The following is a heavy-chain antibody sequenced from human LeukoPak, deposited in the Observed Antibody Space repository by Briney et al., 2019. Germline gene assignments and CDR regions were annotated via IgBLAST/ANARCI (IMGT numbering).Heavy chain of an antibody. Sequence: KPGGSLRLSCAASGFTLSGYSMNWVRQAPGKGLEWVSSVSSSTSYIHYADSVKGRFTISRDNAKNSLYLQMNSLRAEDSAVYYCAREAVTPGYFQQWGQGTLVTVSS. CDR3: AREAVTPGYFQQ. D-gene: IGHD4-17*01. CDR1: GFTLSGYS. V-gene: IGHV3-21*01. J-gene: IGHJ1*01. CDR2: VSSSTSYI.